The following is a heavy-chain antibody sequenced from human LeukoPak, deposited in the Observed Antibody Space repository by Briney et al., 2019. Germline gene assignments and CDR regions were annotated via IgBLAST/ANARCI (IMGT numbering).Heavy chain of an antibody. J-gene: IGHJ4*02. D-gene: IGHD2-15*01. CDR3: ARENCSGGSCQADY. CDR2: IYYSGST. V-gene: IGHV4-59*01. Sequence: PSETLSLTCTVSGGSISSYYWSWIRQPPGKGLEWIGYIYYSGSTNYNPSLKSRVTISVDTSKNQFSLKLSSVTAADTAVYYCARENCSGGSCQADYWGQGTLVTVSS. CDR1: GGSISSYY.